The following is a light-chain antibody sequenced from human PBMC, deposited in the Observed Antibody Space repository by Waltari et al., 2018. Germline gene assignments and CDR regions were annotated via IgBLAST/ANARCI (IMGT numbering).Light chain of an antibody. CDR2: KAS. J-gene: IGKJ4*01. CDR1: QSISKW. V-gene: IGKV1-5*03. CDR3: QQYNSYSLLS. Sequence: DIQMTQSPSTMSASVGDRVIFSCRASQSISKWLAWYQQKPGKAPKLLIYKASTLESGVPSRFSGSGSGTEFTLNISSLQPEDFATYYCQQYNSYSLLSFGGGTKVEIK.